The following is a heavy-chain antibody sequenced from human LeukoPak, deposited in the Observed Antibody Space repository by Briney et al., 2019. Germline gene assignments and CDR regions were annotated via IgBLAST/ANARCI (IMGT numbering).Heavy chain of an antibody. CDR2: INHSGST. CDR3: ARAGLRWKNNWFDP. CDR1: GGSFSGYY. J-gene: IGHJ5*02. V-gene: IGHV4-34*01. D-gene: IGHD4-23*01. Sequence: SETLSLTCAVYGGSFSGYYWSWIRQPPGKGLEWIGEINHSGSTNYNPSLKSRVTISVDTSKNQFSLKLSSVTAADTAVYYCARAGLRWKNNWFDPWGQGTLVTVSS.